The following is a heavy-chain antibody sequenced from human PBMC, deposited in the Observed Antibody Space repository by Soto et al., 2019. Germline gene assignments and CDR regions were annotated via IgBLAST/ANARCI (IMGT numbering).Heavy chain of an antibody. CDR1: GFTFNTYS. D-gene: IGHD5-18*01. J-gene: IGHJ6*02. CDR2: ISSGGDII. CDR3: SRGRLPFPAHYYAMDV. V-gene: IGHV3-48*02. Sequence: GGSLRLSCAASGFTFNTYSMSWVRQAPGKGLEWVSYISSGGDIIYYAVSVKGRFTISRDNAENSLYLQMDSLRDEDTAVYFCSRGRLPFPAHYYAMDVRGQAITVTVSS.